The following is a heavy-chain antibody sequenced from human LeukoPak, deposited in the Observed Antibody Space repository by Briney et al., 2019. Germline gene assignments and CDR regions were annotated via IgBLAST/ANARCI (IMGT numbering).Heavy chain of an antibody. CDR3: AKDLEYSGYEPFDS. V-gene: IGHV3-21*06. D-gene: IGHD5-12*01. J-gene: IGHJ4*02. CDR2: ISGDTSYI. Sequence: PGGSLRLSCTASGFTFRSYSLNWVRQAPGKGLEWVSSISGDTSYIFYAASVKGRFTISRDNAKNSLSLQMNNLRDDDTAVYYCAKDLEYSGYEPFDSWGQGTLVTVSS. CDR1: GFTFRSYS.